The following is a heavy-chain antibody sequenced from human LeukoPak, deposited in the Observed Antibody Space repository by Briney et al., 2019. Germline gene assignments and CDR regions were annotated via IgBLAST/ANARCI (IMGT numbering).Heavy chain of an antibody. D-gene: IGHD5-18*01. CDR2: IYYSGST. J-gene: IGHJ6*02. Sequence: SETLSLTCTVSGGSINSSSYYWDWIRQPPGKGLEWIGNIYYSGSTYYNPSLKSRVTISVDTSKNQFSLNLSSVTAADTAVYYCARRRYSYGFNYGMDVWGQGTTVTVSS. CDR3: ARRRYSYGFNYGMDV. V-gene: IGHV4-39*01. CDR1: GGSINSSSYY.